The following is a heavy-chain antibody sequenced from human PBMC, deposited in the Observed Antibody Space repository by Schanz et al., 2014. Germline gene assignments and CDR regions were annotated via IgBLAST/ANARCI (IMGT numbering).Heavy chain of an antibody. CDR1: GFSLNTYG. V-gene: IGHV3-33*01. D-gene: IGHD3-10*01. J-gene: IGHJ4*02. CDR3: ARANYRRKINFDY. Sequence: QAQLMESGGGVVQPGTSLILSCSVSGFSLNTYGIHWFRQPAGKGLEWVAVIWNNGVTKYYADSVRGRFTISRDRFQNTLYLRMSSLRAEDTAVYYCARANYRRKINFDYWGRGTLVTVSS. CDR2: IWNNGVTK.